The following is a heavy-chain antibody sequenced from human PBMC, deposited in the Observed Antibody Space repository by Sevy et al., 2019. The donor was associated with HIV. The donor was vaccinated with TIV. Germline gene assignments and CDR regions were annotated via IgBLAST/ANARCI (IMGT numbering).Heavy chain of an antibody. V-gene: IGHV3-33*06. J-gene: IGHJ4*02. CDR3: AKAINYETRTGKFDY. CDR1: GFSLINYA. Sequence: GGSLRLSCKATGFSLINYAIHWVRQAPGKGLEWVAVMTFDGSNQYYADSVKGRFTISRDNSKNTLYLQMNSLRAEDTAVYYCAKAINYETRTGKFDYWGQGTLVTVSS. CDR2: MTFDGSNQ. D-gene: IGHD4-4*01.